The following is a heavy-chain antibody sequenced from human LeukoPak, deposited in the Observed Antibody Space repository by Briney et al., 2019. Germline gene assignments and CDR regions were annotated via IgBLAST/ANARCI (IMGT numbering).Heavy chain of an antibody. CDR3: ARDEAPAGSESYCRRITCYLGRLDV. CDR1: GGTFSSYA. J-gene: IGHJ6*02. CDR2: INGHNGST. Sequence: ASVKVSCKASGGTFSSYAIRWVRQAPGQGLEWMGWINGHNGSTKYAQNFQGRVTMTRDKSTSTAYMELRSLRPDDTAVYCCARDEAPAGSESYCRRITCYLGRLDVWGQGTTVTVSS. D-gene: IGHD2-2*01. V-gene: IGHV1-18*01.